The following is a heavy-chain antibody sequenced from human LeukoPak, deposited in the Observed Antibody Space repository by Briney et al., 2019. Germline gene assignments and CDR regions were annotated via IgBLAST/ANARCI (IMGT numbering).Heavy chain of an antibody. Sequence: GASVKVSCKASGCTFTGYYMHWVRQAPGQGLEWMGRINPNSGGTNYAQKFQGRVTMTRDTSISTAYMELSRLRSDDTAVYYCAARGYRYADPIDYWGQGTLVTVPS. J-gene: IGHJ4*02. CDR1: GCTFTGYY. CDR2: INPNSGGT. D-gene: IGHD5-18*01. CDR3: AARGYRYADPIDY. V-gene: IGHV1-2*06.